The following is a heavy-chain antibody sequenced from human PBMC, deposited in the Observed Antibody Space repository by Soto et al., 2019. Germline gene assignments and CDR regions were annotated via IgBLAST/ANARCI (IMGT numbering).Heavy chain of an antibody. V-gene: IGHV3-21*01. CDR3: ARRQVAGAAFDY. D-gene: IGHD6-19*01. CDR2: ISSSSSYI. J-gene: IGHJ4*02. CDR1: GFTFSSYS. Sequence: EVQLVESGGGLVKPGGSLSLSCAASGFTFSSYSMNWVRQAPGKGLEWVSSISSSSSYIYYADSVQGRFTISRDNAKNSLNLQMNSLRAEDTAVYSCARRQVAGAAFDYWGQGTLVTVSS.